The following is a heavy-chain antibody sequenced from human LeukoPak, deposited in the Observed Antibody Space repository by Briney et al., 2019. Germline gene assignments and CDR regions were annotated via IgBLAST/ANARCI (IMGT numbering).Heavy chain of an antibody. J-gene: IGHJ4*02. CDR3: AREYCSGGTCYLPGY. D-gene: IGHD2-15*01. CDR1: GFSFSAYW. CDR2: INRDGSEQ. V-gene: IGHV3-7*04. Sequence: GWCLRLSCAASGFSFSAYWMSWVRQAPGKGLEWLANINRDGSEQYYVDSVKGRFTISRDNAMNSLYLQMNSLRADDTAVYYCAREYCSGGTCYLPGYWGQGTLVTVSS.